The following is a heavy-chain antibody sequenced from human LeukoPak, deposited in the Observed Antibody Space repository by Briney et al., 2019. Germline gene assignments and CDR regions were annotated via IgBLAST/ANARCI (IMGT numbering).Heavy chain of an antibody. J-gene: IGHJ4*02. CDR2: ISGSGGTT. D-gene: IGHD6-19*01. CDR1: GFTFSSYA. Sequence: GGSLRLSCAASGFTFSSYAMSWVRQAPGKGLEWVSVISGSGGTTCYADSVKGRFTISRDNSKNTLYLQMNSLRAEDTAVYYCAKMYSSGPRGYFDYWGQGTLVTVSS. V-gene: IGHV3-23*01. CDR3: AKMYSSGPRGYFDY.